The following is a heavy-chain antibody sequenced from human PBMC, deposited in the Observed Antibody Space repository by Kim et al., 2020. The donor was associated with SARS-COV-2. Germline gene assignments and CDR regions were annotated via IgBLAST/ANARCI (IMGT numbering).Heavy chain of an antibody. D-gene: IGHD3-3*01. J-gene: IGHJ4*02. V-gene: IGHV3-11*06. CDR3: ARDSSWNRLVDFFHFDY. Sequence: SVKVRFTISRDNAKNSLSLQMHSLRAEDTAVYYCARDSSWNRLVDFFHFDYWGPGTLVTVSS.